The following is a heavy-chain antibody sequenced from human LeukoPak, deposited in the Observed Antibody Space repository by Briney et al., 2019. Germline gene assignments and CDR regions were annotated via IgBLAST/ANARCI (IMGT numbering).Heavy chain of an antibody. CDR2: INPSGGST. CDR3: ARYCSGGSCYWKNAFDI. J-gene: IGHJ3*02. Sequence: GASVKVSCKASGYTFTSYYTHLVRQAPGQGLEWMGIINPSGGSTSYAQKFQGRVTMTRDTSTSTVYMELSSLRSEDTAVYYCARYCSGGSCYWKNAFDIWGQGTMVTVSS. CDR1: GYTFTSYY. V-gene: IGHV1-46*03. D-gene: IGHD2-15*01.